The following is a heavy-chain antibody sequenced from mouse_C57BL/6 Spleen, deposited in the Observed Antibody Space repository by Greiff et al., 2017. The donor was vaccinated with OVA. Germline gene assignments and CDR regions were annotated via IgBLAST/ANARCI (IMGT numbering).Heavy chain of an antibody. CDR3: ARSHYYGSSRFDD. CDR2: IDPSDSET. Sequence: VQLQQPGAELVRPGSSVKLSCKASGYTFTSYWMHWVKQRPIQGLEWIGNIDPSDSETPYNQKFKDKATLTVDKSSSTAYMQLSSLTAEDSAVDYCARSHYYGSSRFDDWGQGTTLTVSS. J-gene: IGHJ2*01. D-gene: IGHD1-1*01. CDR1: GYTFTSYW. V-gene: IGHV1-52*01.